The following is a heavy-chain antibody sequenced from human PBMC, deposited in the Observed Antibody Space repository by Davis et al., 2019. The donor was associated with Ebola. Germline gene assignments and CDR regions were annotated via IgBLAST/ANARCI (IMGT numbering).Heavy chain of an antibody. CDR1: GYTFTGYY. J-gene: IGHJ6*02. D-gene: IGHD3-3*01. Sequence: ASVKVSCKASGYTFTGYYMHWVRQAPGQGLEWMGWINPNSGGTNYAQKFQGRVTMTRDTSISTAYMELSRLRSDDTAVYYCARVGGQGDFWSGYYYGMDVWGQGTTVTVSS. CDR3: ARVGGQGDFWSGYYYGMDV. V-gene: IGHV1-2*02. CDR2: INPNSGGT.